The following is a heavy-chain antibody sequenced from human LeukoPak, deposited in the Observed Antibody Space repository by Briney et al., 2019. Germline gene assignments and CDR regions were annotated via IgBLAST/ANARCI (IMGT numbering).Heavy chain of an antibody. CDR2: IYPGDSDT. V-gene: IGHV5-51*01. CDR1: GYSFTSYW. CDR3: ARHISDCGGDCPFDY. D-gene: IGHD2-21*02. J-gene: IGHJ4*02. Sequence: GESLQISCHGSGYSFTSYWIGWVRQLPGKGLEWMGMIYPGDSDTRYSPSFQGHVTISADKSISTAYLQWNSLKASDTAMYYCARHISDCGGDCPFDYWGQGTLVTVSS.